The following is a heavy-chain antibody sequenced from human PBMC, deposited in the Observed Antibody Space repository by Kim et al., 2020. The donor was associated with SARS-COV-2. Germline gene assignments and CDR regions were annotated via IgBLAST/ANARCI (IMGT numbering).Heavy chain of an antibody. J-gene: IGHJ5*02. CDR2: IYYSGST. D-gene: IGHD3-10*01. V-gene: IGHV4-59*08. Sequence: SETLSLTCTVSGGSISSYYWSWIRQPPGKGLEWIGYIYYSGSTNYNPSLKSRVTISVDTSKNQFSLKLSSVTAADTAVYYCARLLFSRRCRFGELGLTSWASWFDPWGQGTLVTVSS. CDR1: GGSISSYY. CDR3: ARLLFSRRCRFGELGLTSWASWFDP.